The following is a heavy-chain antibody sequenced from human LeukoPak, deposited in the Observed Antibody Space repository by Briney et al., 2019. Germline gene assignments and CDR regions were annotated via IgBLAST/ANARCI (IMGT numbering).Heavy chain of an antibody. CDR2: ISSSSTHI. J-gene: IGHJ4*02. Sequence: KPGGSLRLSCAASGFTLSSYSMNWVRQAPGKGLEWVSYISSSSTHIYYADSVKGRFTISRDNARNSLYLQMNSLRAEDTAIYYCARSEHSSSSFDYWGQGTLVIVSS. D-gene: IGHD6-6*01. CDR3: ARSEHSSSSFDY. CDR1: GFTLSSYS. V-gene: IGHV3-21*01.